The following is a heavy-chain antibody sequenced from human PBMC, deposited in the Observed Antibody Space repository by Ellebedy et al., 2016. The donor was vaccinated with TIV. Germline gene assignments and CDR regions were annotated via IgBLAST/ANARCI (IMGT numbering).Heavy chain of an antibody. D-gene: IGHD6-13*01. Sequence: GESLKISXAASGFTFSDYYMSWIRQAPGKGLEWVSYISSSGSTIYYADSVKGRFTISRDNAKNSLYLQMNSLRAEDTAVYYCARLQLAPYYYYGMDVWGQGTTVTVSS. CDR2: ISSSGSTI. CDR1: GFTFSDYY. CDR3: ARLQLAPYYYYGMDV. J-gene: IGHJ6*02. V-gene: IGHV3-11*04.